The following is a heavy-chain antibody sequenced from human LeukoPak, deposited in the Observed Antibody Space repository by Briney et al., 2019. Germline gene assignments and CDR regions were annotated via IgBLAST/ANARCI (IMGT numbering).Heavy chain of an antibody. Sequence: SGPTLVNPTQTLTLTCTFSGFSLYSRGVGVGWIRQPPGKAPEWLAGIYWDDDKRYNPSLRSRLTMSKDASKSQVFLVISNMDPVDTATYYCAHRRPGHLTGWDNSYFDNWGPGTLVTVSS. V-gene: IGHV2-5*02. D-gene: IGHD6-19*01. J-gene: IGHJ4*02. CDR2: IYWDDDK. CDR1: GFSLYSRGVG. CDR3: AHRRPGHLTGWDNSYFDN.